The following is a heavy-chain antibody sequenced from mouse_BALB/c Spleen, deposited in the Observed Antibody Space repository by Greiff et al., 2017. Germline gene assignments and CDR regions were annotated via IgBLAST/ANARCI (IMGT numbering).Heavy chain of an antibody. Sequence: EVQLVESGGGLVQPGGSLKLSCAASGFTFSSYGMSWVRQTPDKRLELVATINSNGGSTYYPDSVKGRFTISRDNAKNTLYLQMSSLKSEDTAMYYCARDRANWDGFAYWGQGTLVTVSA. CDR1: GFTFSSYG. V-gene: IGHV5-6-3*01. D-gene: IGHD4-1*02. CDR3: ARDRANWDGFAY. J-gene: IGHJ3*01. CDR2: INSNGGST.